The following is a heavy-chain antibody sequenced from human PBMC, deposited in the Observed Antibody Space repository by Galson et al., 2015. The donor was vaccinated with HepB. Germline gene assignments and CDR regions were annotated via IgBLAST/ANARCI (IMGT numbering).Heavy chain of an antibody. CDR1: GFTFSGYW. V-gene: IGHV3-11*05. D-gene: IGHD3-10*01. CDR3: ARETGSRNYYYPTN. Sequence: SLRLSCAASGFTFSGYWMHWVRQVPGKGLEWVSYISNSAGYANYADSVKGRFAISRDNAKNSLYLQMNSLRAEDTAVYYCARETGSRNYYYPTNWGQGTLVTVSS. CDR2: ISNSAGYA. J-gene: IGHJ4*02.